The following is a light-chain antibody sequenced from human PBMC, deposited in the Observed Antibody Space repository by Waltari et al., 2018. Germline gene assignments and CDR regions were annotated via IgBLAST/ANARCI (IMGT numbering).Light chain of an antibody. J-gene: IGKJ1*01. CDR3: QQSYSTPQT. V-gene: IGKV1-39*01. CDR1: KSISSY. Sequence: DIQMTQSPSSLSASVGDRVAITCRASKSISSYLNWYQQKPGKALKLLIYAASSLQSGVPSRFSCSGSGTDFTLTISSLQPEDFATYYCQQSYSTPQTFGQGTKVEIK. CDR2: AAS.